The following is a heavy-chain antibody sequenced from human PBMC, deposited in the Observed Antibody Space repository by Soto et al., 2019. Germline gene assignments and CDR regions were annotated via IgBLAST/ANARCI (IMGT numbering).Heavy chain of an antibody. D-gene: IGHD3-16*01. CDR2: ISYSGST. V-gene: IGHV4-59*01. CDR3: AKRGPGGYHGMDI. J-gene: IGHJ6*02. Sequence: QVQLQESGPGLVKPSETLSLTCIVSGGSISSNYWSWIRQPPGKGLEWIAYISYSGSTNYNPSLKSRVTISLDTSKNQCSLKLRSVTAADSAVYYCAKRGPGGYHGMDIWGQGTTVTVSS. CDR1: GGSISSNY.